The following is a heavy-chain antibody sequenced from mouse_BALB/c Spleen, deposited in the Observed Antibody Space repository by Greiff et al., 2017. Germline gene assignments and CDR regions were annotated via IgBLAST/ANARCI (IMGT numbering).Heavy chain of an antibody. CDR3: VRDGAMGY. J-gene: IGHJ4*01. Sequence: VKLKESGPGLVAPSQSLSITCTVSGFSLTSYDISWIRQPPGKGLEWLGVIWTGGGTNYNSAFMSRLSISKDNSKSQVFLKMNSLQTDDTAIYYCVRDGAMGYWGQGTSVTVSS. CDR1: GFSLTSYD. V-gene: IGHV2-9-2*01. CDR2: IWTGGGT.